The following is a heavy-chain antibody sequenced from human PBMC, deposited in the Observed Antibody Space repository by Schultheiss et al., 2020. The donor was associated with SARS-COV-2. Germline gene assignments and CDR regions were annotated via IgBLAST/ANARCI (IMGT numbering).Heavy chain of an antibody. CDR3: ARRGDYGDYVDY. CDR2: IHSRGNT. CDR1: GGSFSDYS. J-gene: IGHJ4*02. V-gene: IGHV4-34*01. Sequence: SQTLSLTCAVYGGSFSDYSWSWIRQPPGKGLEWIATIHSRGNTYYSPSLMSRVTMSVDTSKNQFSLEMTSVTPADTAVYYCARRGDYGDYVDYWGQGTLVTVSS. D-gene: IGHD4-17*01.